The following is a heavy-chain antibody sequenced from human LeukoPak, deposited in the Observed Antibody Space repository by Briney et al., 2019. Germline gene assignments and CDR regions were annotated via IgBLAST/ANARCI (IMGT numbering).Heavy chain of an antibody. Sequence: PGGSLRLSCAASGFAFRIYPMIWARQAPGKGLEWVSSISADSGTTNYADSATGRFTVSRDNSKRTLYLQMDSLGVEDTAVYYCATLMYTTGRQGFDSWGQGTRVTVSS. CDR1: GFAFRIYP. CDR2: ISADSGTT. CDR3: ATLMYTTGRQGFDS. V-gene: IGHV3-23*01. D-gene: IGHD1-1*01. J-gene: IGHJ4*02.